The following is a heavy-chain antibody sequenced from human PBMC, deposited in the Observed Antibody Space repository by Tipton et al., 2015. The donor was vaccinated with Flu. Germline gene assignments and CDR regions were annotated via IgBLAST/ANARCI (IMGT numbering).Heavy chain of an antibody. CDR2: IHCSGST. V-gene: IGHV4-38-2*01. J-gene: IGHJ5*02. D-gene: IGHD4-11*01. CDR1: GYSISGGYY. CDR3: ARRDFSNYVSDPKNWFDP. Sequence: LVKPTETLSLTCAVSGYSISGGYYWDWIRQPPGKGLEWIATIHCSGSTNYNPSLRSRVTISVDTSKNQFSLEMRSVTASDMAVYYCARRDFSNYVSDPKNWFDPWGQGTLVTVSS.